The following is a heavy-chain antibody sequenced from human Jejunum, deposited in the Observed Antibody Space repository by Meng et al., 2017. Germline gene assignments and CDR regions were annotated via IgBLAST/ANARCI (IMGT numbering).Heavy chain of an antibody. J-gene: IGHJ4*02. D-gene: IGHD1-26*01. V-gene: IGHV4-4*02. CDR1: GGSISTSDW. CDR2: IHHSGST. CDR3: AREWSGSYRHFDY. Sequence: QVQLQVAGPGRLKHSGALSLTCAVSGGSISTSDWWSWVRQPPGKGLEWIGEIHHSGSTTYNPSLKSRVTISVDKSKNQFSLKLNSVTAADTAVYYCAREWSGSYRHFDYWGQGTLVTVSS.